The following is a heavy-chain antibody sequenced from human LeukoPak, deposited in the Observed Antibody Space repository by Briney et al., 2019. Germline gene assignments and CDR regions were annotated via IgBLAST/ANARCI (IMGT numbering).Heavy chain of an antibody. J-gene: IGHJ6*04. V-gene: IGHV3-21*01. CDR3: ASSSWYDSPGVV. D-gene: IGHD6-13*01. CDR2: ITSSSSYI. CDR1: GFTFSSYT. Sequence: GGSLRLSCAASGFTFSSYTMNWVRQAPGKGLEWVSSITSSSSYIYYTDSVKGRFTISRDNAKNSLYLQMNSLRAEDTAVYYCASSSWYDSPGVVWGKGTTVTVSS.